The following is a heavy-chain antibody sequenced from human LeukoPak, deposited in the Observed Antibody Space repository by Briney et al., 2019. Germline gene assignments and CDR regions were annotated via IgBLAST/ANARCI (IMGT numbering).Heavy chain of an antibody. J-gene: IGHJ2*01. V-gene: IGHV1-46*02. Sequence: GASVRVPCKASGYTFDVYYIHWVRQAPGQGLEWMGIFNPSGGNTNYAQRFQGRVTLTRGTSTTTVYMDLSGLRPEDTAVYYCARGRTVTNDFDLWGRGTLLTVSS. CDR2: FNPSGGNT. D-gene: IGHD4-17*01. CDR3: ARGRTVTNDFDL. CDR1: GYTFDVYY.